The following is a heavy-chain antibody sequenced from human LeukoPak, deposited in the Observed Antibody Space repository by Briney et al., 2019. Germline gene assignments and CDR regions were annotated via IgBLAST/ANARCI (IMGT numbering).Heavy chain of an antibody. CDR2: ISGSGGST. D-gene: IGHD6-19*01. CDR3: AKGGVAGTWSVYYYYYYMDV. CDR1: GFTFSSYA. Sequence: GGSLRLSCAASGFTFSSYAMSWVRQAPGKGLEWVSAISGSGGSTYYADSVKGRFTISRDNSKNTLYLQMNSLRAEDTAVYYCAKGGVAGTWSVYYYYYYMDVWGKGTTVTVSS. J-gene: IGHJ6*03. V-gene: IGHV3-23*01.